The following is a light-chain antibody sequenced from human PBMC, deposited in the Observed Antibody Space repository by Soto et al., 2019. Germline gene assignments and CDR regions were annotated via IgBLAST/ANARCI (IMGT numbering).Light chain of an antibody. CDR2: DAS. V-gene: IGKV3-11*01. CDR1: QSVSSY. J-gene: IGKJ5*01. CDR3: QQRSNWPLT. Sequence: EIVLTQSPATLSLSPGERATLSCRASQSVSSYLAWYQQKNGQAPRILIYDASNRDTGIPARFSGSGSGTDFTLTISRLEPEDFEVYYCQQRSNWPLTFGQGTRLEIK.